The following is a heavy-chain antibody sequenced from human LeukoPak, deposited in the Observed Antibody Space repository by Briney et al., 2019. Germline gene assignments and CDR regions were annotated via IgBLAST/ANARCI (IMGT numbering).Heavy chain of an antibody. Sequence: PSETLSLTCTVSGGSISSGSYYWSWIRQPAGKGLEWIGRIYSSGSTNYNPSLKSRVTISVHTSRNQFSLKLSSVTAADTAVYYCARGPYYDGGSAFDIWGQGTMVTVSS. D-gene: IGHD3-16*01. CDR1: GGSISSGSYY. CDR3: ARGPYYDGGSAFDI. V-gene: IGHV4-61*02. J-gene: IGHJ3*02. CDR2: IYSSGST.